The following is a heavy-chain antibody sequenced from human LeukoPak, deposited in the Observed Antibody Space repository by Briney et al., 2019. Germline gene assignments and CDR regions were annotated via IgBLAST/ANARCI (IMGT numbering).Heavy chain of an antibody. CDR3: ARPTSSCSGGSCYSGFDY. CDR2: IYPGDSDT. J-gene: IGHJ4*02. D-gene: IGHD2-15*01. V-gene: IGHV5-51*01. CDR1: GYSFTSYW. Sequence: GESLKISCKGSGYSFTSYWIGWVRQMPGKGLEWMGIIYPGDSDTRYSPSFQGQVTISADKSISTAYLQWSSLQASDTAIYYCARPTSSCSGGSCYSGFDYWGQGTLVTVSS.